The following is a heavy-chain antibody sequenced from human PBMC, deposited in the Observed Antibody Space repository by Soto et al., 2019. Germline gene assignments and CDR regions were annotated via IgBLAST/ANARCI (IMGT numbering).Heavy chain of an antibody. D-gene: IGHD1-1*01. V-gene: IGHV1-58*02. Sequence: QIQLVQFGPEVKKPGTPVKVSCKASGFTFSSSGIPWVRQARGQRLEWIGWIVVGSGNTNYAQKFPERVTITRDVSTNTAYRELTSLRSEDTAVYYCAAYLSPTDQYNWCAPWGQGTLVTVSS. CDR1: GFTFSSSG. J-gene: IGHJ5*02. CDR2: IVVGSGNT. CDR3: AAYLSPTDQYNWCAP.